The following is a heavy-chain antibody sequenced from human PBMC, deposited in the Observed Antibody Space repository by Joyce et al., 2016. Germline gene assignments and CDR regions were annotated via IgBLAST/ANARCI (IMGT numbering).Heavy chain of an antibody. CDR1: GLTLSNYG. J-gene: IGHJ4*02. CDR3: AKILTATYSSGWFLDY. D-gene: IGHD6-25*01. Sequence: QVQLVESGGGVVQPGRSLSLSCAASGLTLSNYGVHGVRQDPGKGMEWVAVISYDGIYKYYADSVKGRFTISRDNSKNTVFLEMNSLRTEDTAVYYCAKILTATYSSGWFLDYWGQGTLVTVSS. CDR2: ISYDGIYK. V-gene: IGHV3-30*18.